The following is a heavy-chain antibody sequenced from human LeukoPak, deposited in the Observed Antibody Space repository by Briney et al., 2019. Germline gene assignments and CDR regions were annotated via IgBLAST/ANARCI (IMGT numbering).Heavy chain of an antibody. CDR2: ISGSGGST. D-gene: IGHD2-2*01. J-gene: IGHJ6*03. V-gene: IGHV3-23*01. CDR1: GFTFSSYA. Sequence: GGSLRLSCAASGFTFSSYAMSWVRQAPGKGLEWVSAISGSGGSTYYADSVKGRFTISRDNSKNTLYLQMNSLRAEDTAVYYCAREDIVVELAAKWMDYYMDVWGKGTTVTVSS. CDR3: AREDIVVELAAKWMDYYMDV.